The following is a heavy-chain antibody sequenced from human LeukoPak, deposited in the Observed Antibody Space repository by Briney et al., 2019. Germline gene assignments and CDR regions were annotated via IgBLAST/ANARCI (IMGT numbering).Heavy chain of an antibody. J-gene: IGHJ3*02. Sequence: GGSLRLSCAASGFSFSTYAMNWVRQAPGRGLEWVANIDQSGGRNNYVDSVKGRFTISRDNAKNSLFLEMSSLRADDTAVYFCARDVEGGTFDIWGQGTTVTVSS. D-gene: IGHD3-16*01. V-gene: IGHV3-7*05. CDR2: IDQSGGRN. CDR1: GFSFSTYA. CDR3: ARDVEGGTFDI.